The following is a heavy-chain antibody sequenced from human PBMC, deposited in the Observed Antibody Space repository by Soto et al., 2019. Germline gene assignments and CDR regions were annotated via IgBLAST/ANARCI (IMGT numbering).Heavy chain of an antibody. J-gene: IGHJ6*02. D-gene: IGHD3-10*01. Sequence: SETLSLTCTVSSGSVSSGSYYWTWIRQAPGKGLEWIGSIDYSVNTNYNPSLKSAVIISVDTSKNQFSLRLTSVTAADTAVYYRASFRGPYYYGMDVWGQGTTVTVSS. V-gene: IGHV4-61*01. CDR1: SGSVSSGSYY. CDR2: IDYSVNT. CDR3: ASFRGPYYYGMDV.